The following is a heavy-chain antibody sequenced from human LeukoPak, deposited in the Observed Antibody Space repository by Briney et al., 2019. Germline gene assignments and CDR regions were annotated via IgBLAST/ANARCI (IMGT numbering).Heavy chain of an antibody. Sequence: GGSLRLSCVASGLSFTTKAMHWVRQAPGEGLEWMSYISLDGKNESYADSARGRFTISRDNSRNTVYLQMNSLRPEDTVVYYCAAHLGSGWHLDYWGQGIRVTVSP. J-gene: IGHJ4*02. D-gene: IGHD6-19*01. CDR2: ISLDGKNE. V-gene: IGHV3-30*04. CDR3: AAHLGSGWHLDY. CDR1: GLSFTTKA.